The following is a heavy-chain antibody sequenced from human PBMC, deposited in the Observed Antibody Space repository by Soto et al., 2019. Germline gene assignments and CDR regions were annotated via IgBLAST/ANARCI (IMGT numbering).Heavy chain of an antibody. Sequence: SETLSLTCAVYGGSFSGYYWSWIRQPPGKGLGWIGEINHSGSTNYNPSLKSRVTISVDTSRNQFSLKLSSVTAADTAVYYCARGRITVAGPYYFDYWGQGTLVTVSS. CDR2: INHSGST. CDR3: ARGRITVAGPYYFDY. J-gene: IGHJ4*02. CDR1: GGSFSGYY. D-gene: IGHD6-19*01. V-gene: IGHV4-34*01.